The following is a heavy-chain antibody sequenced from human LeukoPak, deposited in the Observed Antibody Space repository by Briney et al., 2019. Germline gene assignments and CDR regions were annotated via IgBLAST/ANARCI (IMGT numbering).Heavy chain of an antibody. D-gene: IGHD6-19*01. V-gene: IGHV3-23*01. J-gene: IGHJ4*02. CDR2: ISGSGGST. CDR1: GFTFSSYA. Sequence: QPGGSLRLSCAASGFTFSSYAITWVRQAPGKGLEWVSTISGSGGSTYYADSVKGRFTISRDNAKNTLSLQMSSLRAEDTAVYYCAKEGSSGWTPPRHFDHWGRGTLVTVSS. CDR3: AKEGSSGWTPPRHFDH.